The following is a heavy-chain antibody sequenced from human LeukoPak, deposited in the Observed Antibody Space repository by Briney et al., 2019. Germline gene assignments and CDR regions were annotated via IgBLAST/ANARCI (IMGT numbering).Heavy chain of an antibody. CDR2: SRNKADSYAT. D-gene: IGHD2-8*02. CDR3: ARKVIGSTTSGGLDI. V-gene: IGHV3-72*01. CDR1: GSTFSDHF. Sequence: GGSLRLSCAASGSTFSDHFMDWVRQAPGKGLEWVSRSRNKADSYATEYAASVKGRFTISRDESKNSLYLQMNSLTTEDTAVYHCARKVIGSTTSGGLDIWGQGTMVTVSS. J-gene: IGHJ3*02.